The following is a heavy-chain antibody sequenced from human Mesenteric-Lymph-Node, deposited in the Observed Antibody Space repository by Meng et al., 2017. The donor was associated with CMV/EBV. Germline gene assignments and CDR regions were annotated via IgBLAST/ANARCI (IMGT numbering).Heavy chain of an antibody. CDR1: GLTFSASY. Sequence: AASGLTFSASYMSGVRQAPGKGLEWVSAISGSGGSTYYADSVKGRFTISRDNAKNTLYLQMNSLRAEDTAVYYCARDPRFLDFFDYWGQGTLVTVSS. J-gene: IGHJ4*02. CDR3: ARDPRFLDFFDY. D-gene: IGHD3-3*01. CDR2: ISGSGGST. V-gene: IGHV3-23*01.